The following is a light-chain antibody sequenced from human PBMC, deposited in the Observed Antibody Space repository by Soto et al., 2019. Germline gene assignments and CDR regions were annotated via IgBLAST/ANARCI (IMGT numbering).Light chain of an antibody. CDR3: QQYNIWPLWT. Sequence: EIVMTQSPATLSLSPGERATLSCRASESVTSSLAWYQQKPGQPPRLLIYAASTRATDVPARFSGGGSGTEFTLTISSLQSEDFAVYYCQQYNIWPLWTFGQGTKVDIK. CDR2: AAS. CDR1: ESVTSS. V-gene: IGKV3-15*01. J-gene: IGKJ1*01.